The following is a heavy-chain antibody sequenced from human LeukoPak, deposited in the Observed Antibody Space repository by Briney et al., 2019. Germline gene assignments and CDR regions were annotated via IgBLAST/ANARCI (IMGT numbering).Heavy chain of an antibody. D-gene: IGHD5-12*01. CDR3: VRGGRATFDA. J-gene: IGHJ4*02. CDR2: MNHEGSET. V-gene: IGHV3-7*01. Sequence: GGSLRLSCAVSGFDFSGYWMTWVRQAPGKGLEWVATMNHEGSETYYLHSVKGRFTISRHNAENSLYLLMNGLRPEDMALYYCVRGGRATFDAWGQGTLVTVSS. CDR1: GFDFSGYW.